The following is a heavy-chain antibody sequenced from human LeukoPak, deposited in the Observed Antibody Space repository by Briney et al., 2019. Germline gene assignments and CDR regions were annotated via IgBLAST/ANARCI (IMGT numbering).Heavy chain of an antibody. Sequence: GGSLRLSCAASGFTVSSNYMSWVRQAPGKGLEWVSVIYSGGSTYYADSVKGRFTISRDNSKNTLYLQMNSLRAEDTAVYYCARCSGSYLNYYYYYYMDVWGKGTTVTISS. CDR3: ARCSGSYLNYYYYYYMDV. CDR2: IYSGGST. CDR1: GFTVSSNY. J-gene: IGHJ6*03. D-gene: IGHD3-10*02. V-gene: IGHV3-66*01.